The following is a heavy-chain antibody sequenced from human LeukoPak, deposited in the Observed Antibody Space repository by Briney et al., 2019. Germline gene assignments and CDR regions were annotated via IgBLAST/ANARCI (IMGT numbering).Heavy chain of an antibody. CDR1: GFSLSTSGMC. D-gene: IGHD3-10*01. CDR3: AHRPPYGSGTYPFFDY. Sequence: SGPTLVNPTQTLTLTCTFSGFSLSTSGMCVSWIRQPPGKALEWLARIDWDDDKYYSTSLKTRLTISKDTSKNQVVLTMTNMDPVDTATYYCAHRPPYGSGTYPFFDYWGQGNLVTVSS. V-gene: IGHV2-70*12. J-gene: IGHJ4*02. CDR2: IDWDDDK.